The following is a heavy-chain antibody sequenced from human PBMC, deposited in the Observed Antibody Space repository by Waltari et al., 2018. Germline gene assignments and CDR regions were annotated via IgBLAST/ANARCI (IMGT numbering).Heavy chain of an antibody. Sequence: QVQLQESGPGLVKPSETLSLTCAVSGYSISSGYYWGWIRQPPGKGLEWIGSIYHSGRTNDNPSLKSRVTISVDTSKNQFSLKLSSVTAADTAVYYCARVWGIAGARAYFDYWGQGTLVTVSS. D-gene: IGHD6-19*01. V-gene: IGHV4-38-2*01. J-gene: IGHJ4*02. CDR3: ARVWGIAGARAYFDY. CDR1: GYSISSGYY. CDR2: IYHSGRT.